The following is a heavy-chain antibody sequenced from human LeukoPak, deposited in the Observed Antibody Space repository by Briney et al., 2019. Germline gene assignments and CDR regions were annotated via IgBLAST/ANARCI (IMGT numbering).Heavy chain of an antibody. CDR3: ARDKAVDSDSSGYYYNRGLDQ. Sequence: SETLSLTCSVSGGSMNNYYWNWIRQSADKGLEWIGRIYATGSTDHNPSLKSRVTLSLDTSLNHFSLILTSVTAADTAVYFCARDKAVDSDSSGYYYNRGLDQWGQGILVTVSS. J-gene: IGHJ4*02. CDR2: IYATGST. CDR1: GGSMNNYY. V-gene: IGHV4-4*07. D-gene: IGHD3-22*01.